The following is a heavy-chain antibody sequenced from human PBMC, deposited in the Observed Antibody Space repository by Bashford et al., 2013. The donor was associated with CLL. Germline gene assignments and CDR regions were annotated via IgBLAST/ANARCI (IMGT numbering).Heavy chain of an antibody. CDR3: AKGDNYLGTLGGFDI. Sequence: GGSLRLSCAVSGFKFSNYAMNWVRQTPGKGLEWVSLISGSGGSTYYADSVKGRFTISRDNSNNTLYLQMNSLRAEDTAVYYCAKGDNYLGTLGGFDIWGPGTLVTVSS. V-gene: IGHV3-23*01. J-gene: IGHJ3*02. CDR2: ISGSGGST. D-gene: IGHD4/OR15-4a*01. CDR1: GFKFSNYA.